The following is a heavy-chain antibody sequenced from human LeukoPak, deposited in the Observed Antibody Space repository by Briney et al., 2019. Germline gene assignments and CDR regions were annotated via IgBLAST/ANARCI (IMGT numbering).Heavy chain of an antibody. CDR1: GGSFSGYY. CDR3: ARGGDILTGRWFDP. Sequence: PSETLSLTCAVYGGSFSGYYWSWIRQPPGKGREWIGEINHSGSTNYNPSLKSRVTISVDTSKNQLSLKLSSVTAADTAVYYCARGGDILTGRWFDPWGQGTLVTVSS. D-gene: IGHD3-9*01. CDR2: INHSGST. V-gene: IGHV4-34*01. J-gene: IGHJ5*02.